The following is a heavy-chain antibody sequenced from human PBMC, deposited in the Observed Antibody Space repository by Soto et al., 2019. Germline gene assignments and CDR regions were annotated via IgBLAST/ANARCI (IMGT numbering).Heavy chain of an antibody. CDR2: FDPEDGET. J-gene: IGHJ5*02. D-gene: IGHD3-9*01. V-gene: IGHV1-24*01. Sequence: ASVKVSCKVSGYTLTELSMHWVRQAPGKGLEWMGGFDPEDGETIYAQKFQGRVTMTEDTSTDTAYMELSSLRSEDTAVYYCATVPDDILTGYYLGWFDPWGQGTLVTVSS. CDR1: GYTLTELS. CDR3: ATVPDDILTGYYLGWFDP.